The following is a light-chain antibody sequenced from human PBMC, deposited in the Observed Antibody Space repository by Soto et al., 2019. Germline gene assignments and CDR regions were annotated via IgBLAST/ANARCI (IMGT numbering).Light chain of an antibody. J-gene: IGKJ5*01. CDR2: AAS. Sequence: AFQMTQSPSSLSASVGDRVTITCRASQDIRNDLGWYQQKPGKAPRLLIYAASILQSGVPSRFSGSGSGTDFTLTISSLLPEDFATYYCLQDFNYPITFGQGTRLEIK. CDR1: QDIRND. V-gene: IGKV1-6*01. CDR3: LQDFNYPIT.